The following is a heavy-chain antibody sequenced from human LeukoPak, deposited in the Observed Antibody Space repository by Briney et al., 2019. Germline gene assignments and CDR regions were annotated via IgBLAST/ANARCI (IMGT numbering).Heavy chain of an antibody. CDR1: GFTFRSYE. V-gene: IGHV3-49*04. J-gene: IGHJ4*02. CDR2: IRSKAYGGTT. Sequence: PGGSLRLSCAASGFTFRSYEMNWVRQAPGKGLEWVGFIRSKAYGGTTEYAASVKGRFTISRDDSKSIAYLQMNSLKTEDTAVYYCTRDSGFGELPFDYWGQGTLVTVSS. D-gene: IGHD3-10*01. CDR3: TRDSGFGELPFDY.